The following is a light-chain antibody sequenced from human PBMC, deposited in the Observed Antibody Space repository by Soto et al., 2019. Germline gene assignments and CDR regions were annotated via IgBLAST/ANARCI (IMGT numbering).Light chain of an antibody. J-gene: IGLJ3*02. CDR2: DNN. Sequence: QSVLTQPPSVSAAPGQTVTISCSGSSSNIGNNYVSWYQQLPGTAPKLLIYDNNERPSGIPDRFSGSKSGTSATLGITGLQTGDEADYYCGTWDSSLSAWVFGGGTKVTVL. CDR3: GTWDSSLSAWV. V-gene: IGLV1-51*01. CDR1: SSNIGNNY.